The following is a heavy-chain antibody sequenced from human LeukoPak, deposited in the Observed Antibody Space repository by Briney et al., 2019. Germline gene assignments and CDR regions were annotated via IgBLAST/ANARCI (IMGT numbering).Heavy chain of an antibody. J-gene: IGHJ4*02. CDR1: GFTFDDYA. CDR3: AKDRYGGNSGLLDY. Sequence: GRSLRLSCAASGFTFDDYAMHWVRQAPGKGLEWVSGISWNSGSIGYADSVKGRFTISRDNAKNSLYPQMNSLRAEDMALYYCAKDRYGGNSGLLDYWGQGTLVTVSS. D-gene: IGHD4-23*01. V-gene: IGHV3-9*03. CDR2: ISWNSGSI.